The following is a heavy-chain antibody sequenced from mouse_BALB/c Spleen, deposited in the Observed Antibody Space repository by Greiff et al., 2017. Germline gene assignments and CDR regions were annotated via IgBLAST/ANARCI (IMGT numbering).Heavy chain of an antibody. V-gene: IGHV5-6*01. J-gene: IGHJ3*01. CDR3: ARLRDGYYGGWVAY. CDR1: GFTFSSYG. CDR2: ISSGGSYT. Sequence: EVQGVESGGDLVKPGGSLKLSCAASGFTFSSYGMSWVRQTPDKRLEWVATISSGGSYTYYPDSVKGRFTISRDNAKNTLYLQMSSLKSEDTAMYYCARLRDGYYGGWVAYWGQGTLVTVSA. D-gene: IGHD2-3*01.